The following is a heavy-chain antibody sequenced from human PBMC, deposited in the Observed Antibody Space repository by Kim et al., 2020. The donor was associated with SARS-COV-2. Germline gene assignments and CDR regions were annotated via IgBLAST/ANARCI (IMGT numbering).Heavy chain of an antibody. CDR3: ARPLTYSTISSNYGMDV. CDR2: ISAYNGNT. D-gene: IGHD3-3*01. V-gene: IGHV1-18*01. Sequence: ASVKVSCKASGYTFTSYGISWVRQAPGQGLEWMGWISAYNGNTNYAQKLQGRVTMTTDTSTSTAYMELRSLRSDDTAVYYCARPLTYSTISSNYGMDVWGQGTTVTVSS. J-gene: IGHJ6*02. CDR1: GYTFTSYG.